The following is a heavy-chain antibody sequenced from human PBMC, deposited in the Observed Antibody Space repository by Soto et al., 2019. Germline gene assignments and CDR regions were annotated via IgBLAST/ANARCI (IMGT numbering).Heavy chain of an antibody. Sequence: SETLSLTCAVYGGSFSGYYWSWIRQPPGKGLEWIGEINHSGSTNYNPSLKSRVTISVDTSKNQFSLKLSSVTAADTAVYYCARGDFWSGYSRAHYYYYGMDVWGQGTTVTVSS. J-gene: IGHJ6*02. V-gene: IGHV4-34*01. CDR1: GGSFSGYY. CDR2: INHSGST. CDR3: ARGDFWSGYSRAHYYYYGMDV. D-gene: IGHD3-3*01.